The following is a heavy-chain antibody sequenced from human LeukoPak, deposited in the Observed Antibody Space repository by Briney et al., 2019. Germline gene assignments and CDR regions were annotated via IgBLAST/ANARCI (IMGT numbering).Heavy chain of an antibody. V-gene: IGHV4-59*01. Sequence: SETLSLTCTLSVGAISSYYGSSIREPPGPEVRWIGGFYHSGITNFTPSLRSRVTISVDASKNQLSLKLSSVTAADTAAYYCAGGGQWLAFDYWGQGTLVTVSS. CDR1: VGAISSYY. CDR2: FYHSGIT. CDR3: AGGGQWLAFDY. D-gene: IGHD6-19*01. J-gene: IGHJ4*02.